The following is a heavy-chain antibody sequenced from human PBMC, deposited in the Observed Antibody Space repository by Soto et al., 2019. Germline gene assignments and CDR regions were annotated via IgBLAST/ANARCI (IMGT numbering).Heavy chain of an antibody. J-gene: IGHJ4*02. Sequence: SLRLSCAASGFSFYDSAMHWVRQRPGKGLEWVSGISWDSSGIAYADSVKGRFTISRDNAKSSLYLQMNSLRAEDTALYYCTRDFNGASDFWGQGALVTVSS. D-gene: IGHD2-8*01. V-gene: IGHV3-9*01. CDR3: TRDFNGASDF. CDR1: GFSFYDSA. CDR2: ISWDSSGI.